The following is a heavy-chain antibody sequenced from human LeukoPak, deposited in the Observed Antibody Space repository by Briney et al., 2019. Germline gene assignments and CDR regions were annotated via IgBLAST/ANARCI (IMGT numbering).Heavy chain of an antibody. CDR2: FYFSGST. D-gene: IGHD3-10*01. J-gene: IGHJ4*02. V-gene: IGHV4-4*07. CDR3: ARDLEYYGAESYYPAILGH. Sequence: MPSETLSLTCTVSGASIRSYFWSWIRQPAGRGLEWIGRFYFSGSTNYNPSLKSRVTMSLDTSKNQFSLRLTSVTAADTAVYYCARDLEYYGAESYYPAILGHWGQGTLVTVSS. CDR1: GASIRSYF.